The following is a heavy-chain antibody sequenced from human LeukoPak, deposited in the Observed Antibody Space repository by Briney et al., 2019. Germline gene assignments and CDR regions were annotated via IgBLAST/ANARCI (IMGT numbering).Heavy chain of an antibody. CDR1: GFTFSSYA. Sequence: PGGSLRLSCAASGFTFSSYAMSWVRQAPGKGLEWVSAISGSGGSTYYADSVKGRFTIPRDNSKNTLYLQMNSLRAEDTAVYYCARSLGWDYTYGYNYWGQGTLVTVSS. V-gene: IGHV3-23*01. CDR3: ARSLGWDYTYGYNY. CDR2: ISGSGGST. J-gene: IGHJ4*02. D-gene: IGHD5-18*01.